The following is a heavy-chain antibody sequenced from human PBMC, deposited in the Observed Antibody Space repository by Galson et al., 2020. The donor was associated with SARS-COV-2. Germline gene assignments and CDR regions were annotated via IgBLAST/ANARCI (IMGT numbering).Heavy chain of an antibody. V-gene: IGHV1-69*06. CDR3: ARARYSYGNNDY. CDR1: GGTFSSYA. CDR2: IIPIFGTA. J-gene: IGHJ4*02. D-gene: IGHD5-18*01. Sequence: SVKVSCKAYGGTFSSYAISWVRQAPGQGLEWMGGIIPIFGTANYAQKFQGRVTITADKSTSTAYMELSSLRSEDTAVYYCARARYSYGNNDYWGQGTLVTVSS.